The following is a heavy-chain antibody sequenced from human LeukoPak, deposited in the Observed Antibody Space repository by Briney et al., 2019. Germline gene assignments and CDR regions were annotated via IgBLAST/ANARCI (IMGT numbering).Heavy chain of an antibody. Sequence: GASVKVSCKASGYTFTGYYMHWVRQAPGQGLEWMGWINPNSGGTNYAQKFQGRVTMTRDTSISTAYMELSRLRSDDTAVYYCARERGTSFYYYGMDVWGQGTTVTVSS. D-gene: IGHD1-26*01. CDR2: INPNSGGT. J-gene: IGHJ6*02. V-gene: IGHV1-2*02. CDR1: GYTFTGYY. CDR3: ARERGTSFYYYGMDV.